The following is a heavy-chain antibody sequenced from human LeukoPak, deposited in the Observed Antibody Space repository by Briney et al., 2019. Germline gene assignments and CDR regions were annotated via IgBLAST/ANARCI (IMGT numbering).Heavy chain of an antibody. CDR1: GGTFINYS. Sequence: GSSVKVSSEASGGTFINYSITWVRQAPGQGPEWMGWIIPIIGMEDYAQKFQGRVTITADKSTSTAYMELSSLRSEDTAVYYCAVLGGYNYASEYFDSWGQGTLVTVSS. CDR2: IIPIIGME. V-gene: IGHV1-69*02. J-gene: IGHJ4*02. D-gene: IGHD5-18*01. CDR3: AVLGGYNYASEYFDS.